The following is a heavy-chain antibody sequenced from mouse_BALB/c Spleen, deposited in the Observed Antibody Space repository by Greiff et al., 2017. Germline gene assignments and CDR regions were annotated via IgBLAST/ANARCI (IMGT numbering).Heavy chain of an antibody. V-gene: IGHV3-2*02. J-gene: IGHJ4*01. CDR1: GYSITSDYA. Sequence: EVKVEESGPGLVKPSQSLSLTCTVTGYSITSDYAWNWIRQFPGNKLEWMGYISYSGSTSYNPSLKSRISITRVTSKNQFFLQLNSVTTEDTATYYCARWGNYAMDYWGQGTSVTVSS. CDR3: ARWGNYAMDY. CDR2: ISYSGST.